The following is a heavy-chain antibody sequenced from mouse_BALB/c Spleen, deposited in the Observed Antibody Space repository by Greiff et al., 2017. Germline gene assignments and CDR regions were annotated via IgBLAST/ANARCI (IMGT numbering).Heavy chain of an antibody. J-gene: IGHJ2*01. CDR2: IYPGDGDT. D-gene: IGHD4-1*01. V-gene: IGHV1-80*01. CDR3: ARGLDYFDY. Sequence: VKLMESGAELVRPGSSVKISCKASGYAFSSYWMNWVKQRPGQGLEWIGQIYPGDGDTNYNGKFKGKATLTADKSSSTAYMQLSSLTSEDSAVYFCARGLDYFDYWGQGTTLTVSS. CDR1: GYAFSSYW.